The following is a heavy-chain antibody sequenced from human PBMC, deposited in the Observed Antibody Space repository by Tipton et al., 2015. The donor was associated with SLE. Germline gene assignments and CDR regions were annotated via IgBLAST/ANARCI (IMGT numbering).Heavy chain of an antibody. CDR3: AKYSFLMGIEAGAFDV. J-gene: IGHJ3*01. Sequence: SLRLSCAASGFTFSSYAMHWVRQAPGKGLEWVAVMYVTGSTHYADSVKGRFTISRDDSKDTLYLQMNSLRPEDTAVYYCAKYSFLMGIEAGAFDVWGQGTMVTVSS. V-gene: IGHV3-23*03. CDR2: MYVTGST. D-gene: IGHD5/OR15-5a*01. CDR1: GFTFSSYA.